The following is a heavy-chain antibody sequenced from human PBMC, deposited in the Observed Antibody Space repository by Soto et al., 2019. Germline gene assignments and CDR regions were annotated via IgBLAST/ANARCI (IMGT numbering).Heavy chain of an antibody. CDR3: ARDHIVVVVAATNRPYYYYMDV. CDR1: GFTFSSYG. V-gene: IGHV3-33*01. D-gene: IGHD2-15*01. Sequence: GGSLRLSCAASGFTFSSYGMHWVRQAPGKGLEWVAVIWYDGSNKYYADSVKGRFTISRDNSKNTLYLQMNSLRAEDTAVYYCARDHIVVVVAATNRPYYYYMDVWGKGTTVTVSS. CDR2: IWYDGSNK. J-gene: IGHJ6*03.